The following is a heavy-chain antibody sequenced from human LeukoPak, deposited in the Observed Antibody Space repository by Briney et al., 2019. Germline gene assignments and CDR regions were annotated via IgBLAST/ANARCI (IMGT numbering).Heavy chain of an antibody. CDR1: GFTFSNAW. Sequence: GGSLRLSCAASGFTFSNAWLSWVRQAPGKGLEWVGRIKSKTDGGTTVYAAPVKGRFTISRDDSKNTLYLQMNSLKTEDTAVYYCTTAYCSSTSCYLSYWGQGTLVTVSS. D-gene: IGHD2-2*01. CDR2: IKSKTDGGTT. J-gene: IGHJ4*02. V-gene: IGHV3-15*01. CDR3: TTAYCSSTSCYLSY.